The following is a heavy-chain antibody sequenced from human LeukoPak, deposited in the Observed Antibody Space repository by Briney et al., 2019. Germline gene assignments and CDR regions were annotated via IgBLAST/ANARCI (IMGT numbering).Heavy chain of an antibody. CDR3: ARPISRPSNYYSMDV. Sequence: ASVKVSCKASGYTFTNFDLNWVRQAPGQGLEWVGWINPNNGNADYAQRFQGRVTMTRDTAISTVYMELSSLTYEDSAVYYCARPISRPSNYYSMDVWGKGTTVIVSS. D-gene: IGHD3-9*01. CDR1: GYTFTNFD. V-gene: IGHV1-8*01. J-gene: IGHJ6*03. CDR2: INPNNGNA.